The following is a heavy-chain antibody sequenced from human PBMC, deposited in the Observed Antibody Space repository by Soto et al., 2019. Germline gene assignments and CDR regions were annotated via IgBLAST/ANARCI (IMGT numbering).Heavy chain of an antibody. Sequence: EVQLVESGGGLIQPGGSLRLSCAASGFTVSTNYMSWVRQAPGKVLEWVSVIYSNTNTYYADSVKGRFTISRDNSKNTLYLQMRSLRADDTGVYYCAREHAYNGPGLDYWGQGTLLTVSS. J-gene: IGHJ4*02. V-gene: IGHV3-53*01. CDR2: IYSNTNT. CDR3: AREHAYNGPGLDY. D-gene: IGHD1-1*01. CDR1: GFTVSTNY.